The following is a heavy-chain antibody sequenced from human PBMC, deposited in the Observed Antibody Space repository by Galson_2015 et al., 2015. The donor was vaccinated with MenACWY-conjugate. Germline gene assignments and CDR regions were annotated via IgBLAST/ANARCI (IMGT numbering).Heavy chain of an antibody. CDR1: GYRFTNSW. V-gene: IGHV5-51*01. D-gene: IGHD6-6*01. CDR3: ARQGSSSSWFDP. J-gene: IGHJ5*02. CDR2: IYPSGSDT. Sequence: QSGAEVKKPGESLKISCKASGYRFTNSWIAWVRQMPGKGLEWMGIIYPSGSDTRYSPSFQGQVTISADKSIDTAYLQWSSLKASDTAMYYCARQGSSSSWFDPWGQGTLVTVSS.